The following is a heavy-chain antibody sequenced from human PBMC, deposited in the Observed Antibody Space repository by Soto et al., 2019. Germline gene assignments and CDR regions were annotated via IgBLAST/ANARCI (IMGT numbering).Heavy chain of an antibody. CDR1: GFTVSRKC. CDR2: IQSGGPT. D-gene: IGHD2-15*01. J-gene: IGHJ6*04. V-gene: IGHV3-66*01. CDR3: ARDDVLCDGGRCYGVPLDV. Sequence: EVQLVESGRGLVQPGGSLRLSCAASGFTVSRKCMSWVRQAPGKGLEWVSLIQSGGPTYYADSVKGRFTISRDTSENTVHLQMDSLRAEDTAVYYCARDDVLCDGGRCYGVPLDVWGKGTKVTVSS.